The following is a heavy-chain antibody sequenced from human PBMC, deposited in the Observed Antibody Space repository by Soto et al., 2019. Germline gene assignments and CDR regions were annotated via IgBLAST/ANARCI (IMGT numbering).Heavy chain of an antibody. V-gene: IGHV3-30-3*01. J-gene: IGHJ6*02. CDR2: ISYDGSNK. CDR1: GFTFSSYA. CDR3: AREGCSGGSCYFLTYYYYYGMDV. Sequence: GGSLRLSCAAPGFTFSSYAMHWVRQAPGKGLEWVAVISYDGSNKYYADSVKGRFTISRDNSKNTLYLQMNSLRAEDTAVYYVAREGCSGGSCYFLTYYYYYGMDVWGQGTTVTVSS. D-gene: IGHD2-15*01.